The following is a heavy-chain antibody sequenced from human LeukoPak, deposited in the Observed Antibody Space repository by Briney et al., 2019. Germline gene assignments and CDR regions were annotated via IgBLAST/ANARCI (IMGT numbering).Heavy chain of an antibody. V-gene: IGHV3-66*01. CDR1: GFTVSSNY. CDR3: ARDFSLGANDY. J-gene: IGHJ4*02. Sequence: GGSLRLSCAASGFTVSSNYMSWVRQAPGKGLEWVSVIYSGGSTYYADSVKGRFTISRDNSKNTLYLQMNSLRAEDTAVYYCARDFSLGANDYWGQGTLVTVSS. D-gene: IGHD1-26*01. CDR2: IYSGGST.